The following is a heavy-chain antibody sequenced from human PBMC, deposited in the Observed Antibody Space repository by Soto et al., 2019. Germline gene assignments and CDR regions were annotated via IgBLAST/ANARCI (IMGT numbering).Heavy chain of an antibody. V-gene: IGHV1-46*01. CDR2: INPSGGST. CDR1: GYTFTIYY. J-gene: IGHJ5*02. CDR3: ARGGITMVRGVTAYNWFAP. Sequence: GASVKVSCKASGYTFTIYYMHWVRQAPGQGLEWMGIINPSGGSTSYAQKFQGRVTMTRDTSTSTVYMELSSLRSEDTAVYYCARGGITMVRGVTAYNWFAPWAQGTRATVS. D-gene: IGHD3-10*01.